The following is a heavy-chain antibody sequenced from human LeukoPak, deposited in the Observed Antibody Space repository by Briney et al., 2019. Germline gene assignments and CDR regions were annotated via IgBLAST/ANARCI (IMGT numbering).Heavy chain of an antibody. D-gene: IGHD3-3*01. J-gene: IGHJ4*02. Sequence: GGSLRLSCAASGFIFNTYSMNWVRQAPGKGLEWVSYISRSSDTIYYADSVKGRFTIFRDNVKNSLYLQMNSLRAEDTAIYYCARSLFDRLVRDWGQGTLVTVSS. CDR1: GFIFNTYS. CDR2: ISRSSDTI. V-gene: IGHV3-48*04. CDR3: ARSLFDRLVRD.